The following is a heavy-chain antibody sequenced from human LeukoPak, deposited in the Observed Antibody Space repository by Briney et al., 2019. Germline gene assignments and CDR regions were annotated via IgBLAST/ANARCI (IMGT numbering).Heavy chain of an antibody. V-gene: IGHV1-8*01. J-gene: IGHJ6*03. CDR3: ARDSSIAAAGKIYYYYYMDV. Sequence: ASVKISCKASGYTFTSYDINWVRQATGQGLEWMGRMNPNSGNTGYAQKFQGRVTMTRNTSISTAYMELSSLRSEDTAVYYCARDSSIAAAGKIYYYYYMDVWGKGTTVTVSS. CDR2: MNPNSGNT. D-gene: IGHD6-13*01. CDR1: GYTFTSYD.